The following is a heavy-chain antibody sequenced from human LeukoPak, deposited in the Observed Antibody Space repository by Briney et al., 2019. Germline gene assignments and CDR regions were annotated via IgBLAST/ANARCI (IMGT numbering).Heavy chain of an antibody. V-gene: IGHV3-13*03. CDR3: ARDLMIVANDAFDI. CDR1: GFTFISYD. J-gene: IGHJ3*02. Sequence: GGSLRLSCAACGFTFISYDTHWVRQVTGKGLECVLGIDTVGDTYSPASVKGQFTISRENGKNSWMSSLRAEDTAVYYCARDLMIVANDAFDIWGQGTMVTVSS. D-gene: IGHD3-22*01. CDR2: IDTVGDT.